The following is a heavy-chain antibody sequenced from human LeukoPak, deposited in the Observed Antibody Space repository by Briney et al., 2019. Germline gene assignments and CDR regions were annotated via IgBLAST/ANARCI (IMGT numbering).Heavy chain of an antibody. V-gene: IGHV4-39*01. CDR1: GGSISSSSYY. J-gene: IGHJ4*02. D-gene: IGHD4-17*01. Sequence: SETLSLTCTVSGGSISSSSYYWGWIRQPPGKGLEWIGSIYYSGSTYYNPSLKSRVTISADTSKNQFSLKLSSVTAADTAVYYCARHGENYGDSYFDYWGQGTLVTVSS. CDR3: ARHGENYGDSYFDY. CDR2: IYYSGST.